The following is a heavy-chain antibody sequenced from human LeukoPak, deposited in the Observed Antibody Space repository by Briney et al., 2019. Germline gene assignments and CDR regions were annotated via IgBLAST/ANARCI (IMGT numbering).Heavy chain of an antibody. J-gene: IGHJ4*02. CDR3: ARENDSSGWPNKYYFDY. V-gene: IGHV1-69*13. CDR1: GGTFSSYA. CDR2: IIPIFGTA. D-gene: IGHD6-19*01. Sequence: SVKVSCTASGGTFSSYAISWVRQAPGQGLEWMGGIIPIFGTANYAQKFQGRVTITADESTSTAYMELSSLRSEDTAVYYCARENDSSGWPNKYYFDYWGQGTLVTVSS.